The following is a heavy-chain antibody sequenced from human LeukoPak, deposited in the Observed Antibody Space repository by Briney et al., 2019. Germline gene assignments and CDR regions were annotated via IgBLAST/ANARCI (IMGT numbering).Heavy chain of an antibody. CDR3: ARPLLPHTADV. V-gene: IGHV3-21*01. D-gene: IGHD2-15*01. CDR2: ISSSSSYI. CDR1: GFTFKNYW. J-gene: IGHJ6*04. Sequence: RTGGSLRLSCAASGFTFKNYWMSWVRQAPGKGLEWVSSISSSSSYIYYADSVKGRFTISRDNAKNSLYLQMNSLRAEDTAVYYCARPLLPHTADVWGKGTTVTVSS.